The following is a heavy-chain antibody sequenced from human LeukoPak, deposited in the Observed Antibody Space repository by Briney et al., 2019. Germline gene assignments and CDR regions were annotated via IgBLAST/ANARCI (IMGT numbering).Heavy chain of an antibody. CDR2: INTNTGNP. V-gene: IGHV7-4-1*02. J-gene: IGHJ4*02. CDR1: GYTFTSYA. Sequence: ASVKVSCKASGYTFTSYAMNWVRQAPGQGLEWMGWINTNTGNPTYAQGFTGRFVFSLDTSVSTAYLQISSLKAEDTAVYYCARARRGNSYCSGGSYYYPGYWGQGTLVTVSS. D-gene: IGHD2-15*01. CDR3: ARARRGNSYCSGGSYYYPGY.